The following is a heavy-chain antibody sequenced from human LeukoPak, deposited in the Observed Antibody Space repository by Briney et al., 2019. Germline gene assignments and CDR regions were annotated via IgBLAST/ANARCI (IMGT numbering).Heavy chain of an antibody. D-gene: IGHD5-12*01. CDR1: GGSVGSGSYY. CDR3: ARGIVATNGCYFDY. V-gene: IGHV4-61*01. CDR2: IYYSGST. J-gene: IGHJ4*02. Sequence: SETLSLTCTVSGGSVGSGSYYWSWIRQPPGKGLEWIGYIYYSGSTNYNPSLKSRVTISVDTSKNQFSLKLSSVTAADTAVYYCARGIVATNGCYFDYWGQGTLVTVSS.